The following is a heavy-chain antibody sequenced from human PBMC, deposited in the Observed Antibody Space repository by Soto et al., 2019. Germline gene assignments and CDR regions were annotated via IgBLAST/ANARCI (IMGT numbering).Heavy chain of an antibody. J-gene: IGHJ4*02. CDR1: GYTFANYH. Sequence: QVQLVQSGAEVKKPGASVKVSCKASGYTFANYHMHWVRQAPGQGLEWMGIINPTSGTTTYAQRFQGRVTITRDTSTTTVYMELSSLGSVDTAVYYCATVRTVMYTGVQYFFDYWGQGTQVTVSS. V-gene: IGHV1-46*01. CDR3: ATVRTVMYTGVQYFFDY. CDR2: INPTSGTT. D-gene: IGHD1-26*01.